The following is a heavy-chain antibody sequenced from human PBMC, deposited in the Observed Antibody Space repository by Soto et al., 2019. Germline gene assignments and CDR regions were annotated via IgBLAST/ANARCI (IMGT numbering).Heavy chain of an antibody. V-gene: IGHV3-13*01. Sequence: EVQLVESGGGLVQPGGSLRLSCAASGFTFSSYDMHWVRQATGKGLEWASAIGTAGDTYYPAFVKGRFTISRENGTNSLYLKMNSLRAGDPAVYYCARWDSSGSTFDYWGQGPLVTVSS. D-gene: IGHD3-22*01. J-gene: IGHJ4*02. CDR3: ARWDSSGSTFDY. CDR2: IGTAGDT. CDR1: GFTFSSYD.